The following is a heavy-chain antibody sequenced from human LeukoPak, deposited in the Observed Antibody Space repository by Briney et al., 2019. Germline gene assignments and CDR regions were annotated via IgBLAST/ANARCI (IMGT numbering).Heavy chain of an antibody. CDR2: INPNIGGT. J-gene: IGHJ5*02. D-gene: IGHD2-2*01. V-gene: IGHV1-2*02. Sequence: ASVKVSCKASGYTFTGYYMHWVRQAPGQGLEWMGWINPNIGGTKYAQKFQGRVTMTRDTSISTVYMELSRLRSDDTAVYYCARDNGGYCSSTSCYNWFDAWGKGTLVTVSS. CDR1: GYTFTGYY. CDR3: ARDNGGYCSSTSCYNWFDA.